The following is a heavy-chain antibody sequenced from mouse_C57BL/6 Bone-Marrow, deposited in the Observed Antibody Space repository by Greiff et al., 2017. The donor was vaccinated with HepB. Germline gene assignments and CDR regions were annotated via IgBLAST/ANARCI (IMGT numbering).Heavy chain of an antibody. CDR2: ISSGGDYI. CDR3: TRENYYYGSSFDY. V-gene: IGHV5-9-1*02. CDR1: GFTFSSYA. D-gene: IGHD1-1*01. Sequence: EVKLMESGEGLVKPGGSLKLSCAASGFTFSSYAMSWVRQTPEKRLEWVAYISSGGDYIYYADTVKGRFTISRDNARNTLYLQMSSLKSEDTAMYYCTRENYYYGSSFDYWGQGTTLTVSS. J-gene: IGHJ2*01.